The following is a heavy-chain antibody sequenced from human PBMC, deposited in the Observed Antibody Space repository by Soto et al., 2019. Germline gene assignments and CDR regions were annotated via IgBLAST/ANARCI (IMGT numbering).Heavy chain of an antibody. Sequence: QVQLVQSGAEVKKPGSSVKVSCKASGGTFSSYAISWVRQAPGQGLEWMGGIIPIFGTANYAQKFQGRVTITADESTSTAYMELSSLRSEDTAVYYCARAHPDMVRGVFFYYYGMDVWGQGTTVTVSS. CDR2: IIPIFGTA. CDR1: GGTFSSYA. CDR3: ARAHPDMVRGVFFYYYGMDV. V-gene: IGHV1-69*01. J-gene: IGHJ6*02. D-gene: IGHD3-10*01.